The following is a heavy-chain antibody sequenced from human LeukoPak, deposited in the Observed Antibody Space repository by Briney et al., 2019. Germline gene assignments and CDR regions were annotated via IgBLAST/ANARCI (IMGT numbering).Heavy chain of an antibody. J-gene: IGHJ3*02. CDR2: INPDSGVT. CDR1: GYTFTDYY. V-gene: IGHV1-2*02. CDR3: ARDGTFDI. Sequence: ASVKVSCKASGYTFTDYYMHWVRQASGQGLEWMGWINPDSGVTNYPQKFQGRVTMTRDTPSSTAYKELIRLRSDDTAVYYCARDGTFDIWGQGTMVTVSS. D-gene: IGHD2-15*01.